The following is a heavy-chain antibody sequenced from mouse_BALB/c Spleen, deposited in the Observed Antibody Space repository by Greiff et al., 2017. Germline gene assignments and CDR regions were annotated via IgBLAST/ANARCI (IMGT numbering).Heavy chain of an antibody. CDR1: GYTFTDYA. Sequence: QVQLKESGPELVRPGESVKISCKGSGYTFTDYAMHWVKQSHAKSLEWIGVISIYYDNTNYNQKFKGKATMTVDKSSSTAYMELARLTSEDSAIYYCASGAARATDAMDYWGQGTSVTVSS. CDR3: ASGAARATDAMDY. V-gene: IGHV1-67*01. J-gene: IGHJ4*01. CDR2: ISIYYDNT. D-gene: IGHD3-1*01.